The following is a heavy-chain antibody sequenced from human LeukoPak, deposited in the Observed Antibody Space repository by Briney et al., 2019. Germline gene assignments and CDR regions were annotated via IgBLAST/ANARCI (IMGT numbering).Heavy chain of an antibody. Sequence: SETLSLTCTVSGGTISGSSFYWGWIRQPPGKGLEWIGSICYSGSTYYNPSLKSRVTISVDTSKNQFSLKLSPVTAADTAVYYCASWYGLAAAIDYWGQGTLVTVSS. D-gene: IGHD6-13*01. J-gene: IGHJ4*02. V-gene: IGHV4-39*01. CDR1: GGTISGSSFY. CDR2: ICYSGST. CDR3: ASWYGLAAAIDY.